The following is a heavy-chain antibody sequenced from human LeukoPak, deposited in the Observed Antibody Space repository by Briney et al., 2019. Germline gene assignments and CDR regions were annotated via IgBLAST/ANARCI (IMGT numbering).Heavy chain of an antibody. CDR2: IYYSGST. CDR1: GGSISSGGYY. J-gene: IGHJ4*02. CDR3: ARVRPDTYYDSSGYSPLFDY. D-gene: IGHD3-22*01. V-gene: IGHV4-31*03. Sequence: SETLSHTCTVSGGSISSGGYYWSWIRQHPGKGLEWIGYIYYSGSTYYNPSLKSRVTISVDTSKNQFSLKLSSVTAADTAVYYCARVRPDTYYDSSGYSPLFDYWGQGTLVTVSS.